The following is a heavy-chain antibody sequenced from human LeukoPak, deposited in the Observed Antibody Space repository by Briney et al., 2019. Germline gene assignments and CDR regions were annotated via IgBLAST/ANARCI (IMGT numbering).Heavy chain of an antibody. D-gene: IGHD6-13*01. J-gene: IGHJ6*03. Sequence: GGSLRLSCAASGFTSSRYWMSWVRQAPGKGLEWVANINQDGSEKHYVDSVKGRFTISRDSAKNSLYLQMNSLRAEDTAVYYCVKVKQQLVRLLGRDTTYYYNYYLDVWGKGTTVTVSS. CDR2: INQDGSEK. V-gene: IGHV3-7*01. CDR1: GFTSSRYW. CDR3: VKVKQQLVRLLGRDTTYYYNYYLDV.